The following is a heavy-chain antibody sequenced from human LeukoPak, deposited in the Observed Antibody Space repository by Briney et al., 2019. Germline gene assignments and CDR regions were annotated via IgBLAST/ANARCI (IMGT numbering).Heavy chain of an antibody. CDR1: GFTFSSYG. V-gene: IGHV3-33*01. Sequence: GGSLRLSCAASGFTFSSYGMHWVRQAPGKGLEWVAVTWYDGSNKYYADSVKGRFTISRDNSKNTLYLQMNSLRAEDTAVYYCARDVRGHGDYHFDYWGQGTLVTVSS. D-gene: IGHD4-17*01. J-gene: IGHJ4*02. CDR2: TWYDGSNK. CDR3: ARDVRGHGDYHFDY.